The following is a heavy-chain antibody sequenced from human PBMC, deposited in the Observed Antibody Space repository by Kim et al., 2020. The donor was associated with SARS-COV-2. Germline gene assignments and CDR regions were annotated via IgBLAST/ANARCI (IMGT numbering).Heavy chain of an antibody. J-gene: IGHJ6*02. CDR3: ARDQSRAGGGMDV. V-gene: IGHV4-34*01. Sequence: SETLSLTCAVYGGSFSGYYWSWIRQPPGKGLEWIGEINHSGSTNYNPSLKSRVTISVDTSKNQFSLKLSSVTAADTAVYYCARDQSRAGGGMDVWGQGTT. D-gene: IGHD3-10*01. CDR1: GGSFSGYY. CDR2: INHSGST.